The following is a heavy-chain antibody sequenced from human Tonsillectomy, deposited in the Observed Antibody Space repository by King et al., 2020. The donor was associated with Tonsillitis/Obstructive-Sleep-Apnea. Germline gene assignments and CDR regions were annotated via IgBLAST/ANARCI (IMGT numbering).Heavy chain of an antibody. CDR3: AREGYSSSSPIDY. J-gene: IGHJ4*02. CDR1: GFTFSSYW. D-gene: IGHD6-6*01. V-gene: IGHV3-74*01. Sequence: VQLVESGGGLVKPGGSLRLSCAASGFTFSSYWMHWVRQAPGKGLVWVSRINSAGSSTSYAASGRGRFTISRDNAKNTLYLQMNSLRAEDTAVYYCAREGYSSSSPIDYWGQGTLVTVSS. CDR2: INSAGSST.